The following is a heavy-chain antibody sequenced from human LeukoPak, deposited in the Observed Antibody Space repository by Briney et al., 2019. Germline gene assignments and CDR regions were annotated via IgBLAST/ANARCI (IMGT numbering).Heavy chain of an antibody. V-gene: IGHV3-48*01. Sequence: QPGGSLRLSCAASGFSFSTYGMNWVRQAPGKGLEWLSYISDSGDTINYADSVKGRFTISRDNARNSLFLQMNSLRAEDTAVYYCARGATYAYYQDYWGQGTLVTVSS. D-gene: IGHD1-26*01. CDR1: GFSFSTYG. CDR2: ISDSGDTI. CDR3: ARGATYAYYQDY. J-gene: IGHJ4*02.